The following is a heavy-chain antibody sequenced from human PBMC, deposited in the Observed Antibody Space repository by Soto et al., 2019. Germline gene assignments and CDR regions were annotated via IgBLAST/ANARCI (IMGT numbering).Heavy chain of an antibody. CDR2: ISWDGGST. V-gene: IGHV3-43*01. J-gene: IGHJ6*02. CDR1: GFTFDDYT. D-gene: IGHD3-10*01. Sequence: GGSLRLSCAASGFTFDDYTMHWVRQAPGKGLEWVSLISWDGGSTYYADSVKGRFTISRDNSKNSLYLQMNSRRTEDTALYYCAKDKTGLITMVRGVIISPYGMDVWGQGTTVTVSS. CDR3: AKDKTGLITMVRGVIISPYGMDV.